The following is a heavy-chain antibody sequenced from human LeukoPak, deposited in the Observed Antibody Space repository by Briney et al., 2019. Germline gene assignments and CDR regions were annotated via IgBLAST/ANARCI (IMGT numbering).Heavy chain of an antibody. Sequence: SETLSLTCTVSGASISSSSYSWGWIRQPPGKGLEWIASISYGGSTCYNPSLKSRVTISVDTSKNEFSLKLTFVTAADTAVYYCARPYFGYNTGWTIDSWGQGTLVTVSS. V-gene: IGHV4-39*01. J-gene: IGHJ4*02. CDR1: GASISSSSYS. CDR2: ISYGGST. CDR3: ARPYFGYNTGWTIDS. D-gene: IGHD6-19*01.